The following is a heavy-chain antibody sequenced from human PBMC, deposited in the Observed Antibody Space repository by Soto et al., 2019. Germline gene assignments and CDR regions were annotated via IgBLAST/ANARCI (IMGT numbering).Heavy chain of an antibody. CDR3: ARGAYSSSLTTNWFDP. CDR2: INHSGST. CDR1: GGSFSGYY. Sequence: SETLSLTCAVYGGSFSGYYWSWIRQPPGKGLEWIGEINHSGSTNYNPSLKSRVTISVDTSKNQFSLKLSSVTAADTAVYYCARGAYSSSLTTNWFDPWGQGTLVTVSS. V-gene: IGHV4-34*01. D-gene: IGHD6-6*01. J-gene: IGHJ5*02.